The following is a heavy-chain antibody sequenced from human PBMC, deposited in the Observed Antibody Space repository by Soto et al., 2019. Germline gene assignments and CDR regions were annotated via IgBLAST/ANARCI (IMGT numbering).Heavy chain of an antibody. V-gene: IGHV4-31*03. D-gene: IGHD3-22*01. Sequence: SETLSLTCTVSGGSISSGVNYWSWIRQHPGEGLEWIGHIYYTGNTYYNPSLKSRVTISVDTSKNQFSLRLSSVTAADTAVYFCARIGRVSNGGYLDYWGQGTLVTVS. J-gene: IGHJ4*02. CDR3: ARIGRVSNGGYLDY. CDR2: IYYTGNT. CDR1: GGSISSGVNY.